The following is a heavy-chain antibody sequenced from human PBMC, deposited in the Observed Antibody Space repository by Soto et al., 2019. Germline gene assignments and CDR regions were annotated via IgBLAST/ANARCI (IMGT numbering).Heavy chain of an antibody. J-gene: IGHJ4*02. CDR1: GFTFSSYG. CDR2: IWYDGSNK. D-gene: IGHD3-22*01. Sequence: GGSLRLSCAASGFTFSSYGMHWVRQAPGKGLEWVAVIWYDGSNKYYADSVKGRFTISRDNSKNTLYLQMNSLRAEDTAVYYCARDGDYYDSSGYYDFDYWGQGSLVTVSS. CDR3: ARDGDYYDSSGYYDFDY. V-gene: IGHV3-33*01.